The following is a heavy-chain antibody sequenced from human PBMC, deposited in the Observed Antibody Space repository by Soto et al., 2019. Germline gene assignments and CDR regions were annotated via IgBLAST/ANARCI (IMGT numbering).Heavy chain of an antibody. D-gene: IGHD3-3*01. J-gene: IGHJ4*02. CDR2: IYHSGST. CDR1: GGSISSGGYS. Sequence: PSETLSLTCAVSGGSISSGGYSWSWIRQPPGKGLEWIGYIYHSGSTYYNPSLKSRVTISVDRSKNQFSLKLSSVTAADTAVYYCASPRQGNDDFLSGYYALDDWGPGTLVPVSS. CDR3: ASPRQGNDDFLSGYYALDD. V-gene: IGHV4-30-2*01.